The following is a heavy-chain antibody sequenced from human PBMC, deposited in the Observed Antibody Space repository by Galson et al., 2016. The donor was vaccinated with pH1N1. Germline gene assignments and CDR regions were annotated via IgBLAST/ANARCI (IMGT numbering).Heavy chain of an antibody. D-gene: IGHD3-22*01. Sequence: SVKVSCKVTGYTLTKVSMHWVRQAPGKGLEWMGSFDPEDGETLYAQKFQGRLTMTEDSSTDTAYMELNTLRSEDTAVYYCATDDSFDRNPIFDPWGQGTLVTVSS. J-gene: IGHJ5*02. CDR3: ATDDSFDRNPIFDP. CDR1: GYTLTKVS. CDR2: FDPEDGET. V-gene: IGHV1-24*01.